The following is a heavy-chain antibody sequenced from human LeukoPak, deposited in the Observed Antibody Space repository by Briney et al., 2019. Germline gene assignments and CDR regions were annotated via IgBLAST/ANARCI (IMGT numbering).Heavy chain of an antibody. CDR3: AKDESSTITIFGVAYRKNWFDP. CDR2: ISGSGGST. D-gene: IGHD3-3*01. Sequence: PGGSLRLSCAASGFTFSSYAMSWVRQAPGKGLEWVSAISGSGGSTYYADSVKGRFTISRDNSKNTLYLQMNSLRAEDTAVYYCAKDESSTITIFGVAYRKNWFDPWGQGTLVTVSS. CDR1: GFTFSSYA. V-gene: IGHV3-23*01. J-gene: IGHJ5*02.